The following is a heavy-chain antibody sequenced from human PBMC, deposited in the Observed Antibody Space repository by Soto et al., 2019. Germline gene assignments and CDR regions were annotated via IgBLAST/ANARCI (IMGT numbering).Heavy chain of an antibody. CDR3: ARASGWGAAAGPYYYYYYYMDV. D-gene: IGHD6-13*01. CDR1: GYTFTSYD. CDR2: MNPNSGNT. V-gene: IGHV1-8*01. J-gene: IGHJ6*03. Sequence: ASVKVSCKASGYTFTSYDINWVRQATGQGLEWMGWMNPNSGNTGYAQKFQGRVTMTRNTSISTAYMELSSLRSEDTAVYYCARASGWGAAAGPYYYYYYYMDVWGKGTTVTVSS.